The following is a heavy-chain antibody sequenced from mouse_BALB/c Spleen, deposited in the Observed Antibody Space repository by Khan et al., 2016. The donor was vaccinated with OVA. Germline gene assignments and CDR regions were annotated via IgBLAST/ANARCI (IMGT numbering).Heavy chain of an antibody. V-gene: IGHV5-6*01. CDR3: ASHLAGSFAY. D-gene: IGHD1-1*01. CDR2: ISSDGDYT. CDR1: GFTFSSYS. Sequence: EVELVESGGDLVRPGGSLQLSCTASGFTFSSYSMSWVRQTPDKRLEWVATISSDGDYTYYPDNVKGRFTISRDHARNTLYLQMSSLKSEDTAMYYCASHLAGSFAYWGQGTLVTVSA. J-gene: IGHJ3*01.